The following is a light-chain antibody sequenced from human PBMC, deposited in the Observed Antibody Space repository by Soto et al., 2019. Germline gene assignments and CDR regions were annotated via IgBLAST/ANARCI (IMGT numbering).Light chain of an antibody. CDR3: SSYTSSSIVV. Sequence: QSALTQPASVSGSPGQSITISCTGTSSDVGAYNYVSWYQQHPGKAPQLMIFDVSNRPSGVSNRFSGSKSGNTASLTISGLQAEDEADYYCSSYTSSSIVVFGGGTKLTVL. CDR2: DVS. J-gene: IGLJ2*01. CDR1: SSDVGAYNY. V-gene: IGLV2-14*03.